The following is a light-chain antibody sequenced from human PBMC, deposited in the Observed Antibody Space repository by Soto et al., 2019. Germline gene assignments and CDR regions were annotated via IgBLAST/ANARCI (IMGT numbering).Light chain of an antibody. Sequence: QSALTQPASVSGSPGQWITISCTGTSSDVGGYNYVSWYQQHPGKVPKLMIYDVSNRPSGVSNRFSGSKSGNTASLTISGLQAEDEADYYCSSYTSSSTRVFGGGTKLTVL. CDR3: SSYTSSSTRV. CDR1: SSDVGGYNY. V-gene: IGLV2-14*01. CDR2: DVS. J-gene: IGLJ2*01.